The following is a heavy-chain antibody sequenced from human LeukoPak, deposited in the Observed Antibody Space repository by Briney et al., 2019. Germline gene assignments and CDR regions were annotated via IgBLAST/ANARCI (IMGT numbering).Heavy chain of an antibody. CDR3: ARPRPYSSSWDYEY. J-gene: IGHJ4*02. CDR1: GFSLSTSGMC. Sequence: SGPTLVNPTQTLTXTCTFSGFSLSTSGMCVSWIRQPPGKALEWLALVDWDDDKYYSTSLKTRLTISKDTSKNQVVLTMTNVDPVDTATYYCARPRPYSSSWDYEYWGQGTLVTVSS. CDR2: VDWDDDK. D-gene: IGHD6-13*01. V-gene: IGHV2-70*01.